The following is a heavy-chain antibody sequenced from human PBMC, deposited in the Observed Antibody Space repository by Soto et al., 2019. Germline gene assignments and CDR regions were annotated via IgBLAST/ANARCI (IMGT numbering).Heavy chain of an antibody. CDR1: GYTFITST. J-gene: IGHJ4*02. V-gene: IGHV1-3*01. CDR2: INPGTGKT. Sequence: GSVKVSCKTSGYTFITSTIHWLRQAPGQRLEWMGWINPGTGKTKFSQTFQGRVTLTRDTSARTDYLELRSLTSKDTAVFYCAREEGFNNSFYYYDYWGKGNMVTVSS. CDR3: AREEGFNNSFYYYDY. D-gene: IGHD3-16*02.